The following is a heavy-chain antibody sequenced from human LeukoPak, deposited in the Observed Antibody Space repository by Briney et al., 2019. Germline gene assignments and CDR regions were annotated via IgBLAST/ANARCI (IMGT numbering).Heavy chain of an antibody. CDR1: GYSISSGYY. J-gene: IGHJ4*02. V-gene: IGHV4-38-2*02. Sequence: PSETLSLTCTVSGYSISSGYYWGWIRQPPGKGLEWIGSIYHSGSTYYNPSLKSRVTISVDTSKNQFSLKLSSVTAADTAVYYCARDDSSGYPDYWGQGTLVTVSS. D-gene: IGHD3-22*01. CDR3: ARDDSSGYPDY. CDR2: IYHSGST.